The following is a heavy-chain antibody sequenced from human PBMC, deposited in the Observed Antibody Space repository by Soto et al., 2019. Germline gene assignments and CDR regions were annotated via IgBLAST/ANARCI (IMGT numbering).Heavy chain of an antibody. CDR1: GFTFSSYA. CDR2: ISYDGSNK. V-gene: IGHV3-30-3*01. J-gene: IGHJ6*02. CDR3: ARDYSYGYYYYYGMDV. Sequence: VGSLRLSCAASGFTFSSYAMHWVRQAPGKGLEWVAVISYDGSNKYYADSVKGRFTISRDNSKNTLYLQMNSLRAEDTAVYYCARDYSYGYYYYYGMDVWGQGTTVTVSS. D-gene: IGHD5-18*01.